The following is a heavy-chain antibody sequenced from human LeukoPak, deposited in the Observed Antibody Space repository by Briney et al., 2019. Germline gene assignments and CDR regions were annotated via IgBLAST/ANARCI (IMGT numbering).Heavy chain of an antibody. CDR1: GGTFSSYA. CDR3: ARAWDGYNANDY. J-gene: IGHJ4*02. Sequence: SVKVSCKASGGTFSSYAISWVRQAPGQGLEWMGGIIPIFGTANYAQKFQGRVTITADKSTSTAYMGLSSLRSEDTAVYYCARAWDGYNANDYWGQGTLVTVSS. CDR2: IIPIFGTA. D-gene: IGHD5-24*01. V-gene: IGHV1-69*06.